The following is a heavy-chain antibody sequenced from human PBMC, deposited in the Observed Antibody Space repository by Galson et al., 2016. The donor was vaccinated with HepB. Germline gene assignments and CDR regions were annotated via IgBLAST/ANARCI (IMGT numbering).Heavy chain of an antibody. CDR1: GFSLDTSGVG. J-gene: IGHJ3*01. D-gene: IGHD3-10*01. Sequence: PALVKPTQTLTLTCTLSGFSLDTSGVGVGWIRQPPGKALECLAIAYWDNDMRYSPSLKSRLTVTKDTSRNQVVLTMTNMDPVDTATYFCAHRGGSTIVRNGTISSDAWDTGVFDVWGQGTVVTVSS. CDR2: AYWDNDM. CDR3: AHRGGSTIVRNGTISSDAWDTGVFDV. V-gene: IGHV2-5*02.